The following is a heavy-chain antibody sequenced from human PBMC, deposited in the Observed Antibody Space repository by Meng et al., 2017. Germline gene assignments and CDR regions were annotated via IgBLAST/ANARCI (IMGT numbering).Heavy chain of an antibody. J-gene: IGHJ4*02. CDR2: IDTKTGNP. Sequence: VQGVSPSPKLRKPGAPVKVSCKPSGYTLTSYAINWLRQAPGQGLQWMGWIDTKTGNPTYVPGFTGRLVFSLDTSFSTAYLQISGLKADDTAVYYCTRDGYSDCSRTSCFDSWGQGTLVTVSS. D-gene: IGHD2-2*01. CDR1: GYTLTSYA. CDR3: TRDGYSDCSRTSCFDS. V-gene: IGHV7-4-1*02.